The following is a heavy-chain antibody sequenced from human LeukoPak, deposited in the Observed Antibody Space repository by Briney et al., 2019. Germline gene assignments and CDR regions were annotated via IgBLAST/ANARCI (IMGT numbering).Heavy chain of an antibody. CDR1: GFTFSGFW. D-gene: IGHD1-26*01. CDR2: INQDGSEK. CDR3: VRDQVGPED. V-gene: IGHV3-7*01. J-gene: IGHJ4*02. Sequence: GGSLRLSCAASGFTFSGFWMSWVRQAPGKGLEWVDNINQDGSEKYYVDSVKGRFTISRDNAKSSLYLQMNSLRAEDTAVYYCVRDQVGPEDWGQGTLVTVSS.